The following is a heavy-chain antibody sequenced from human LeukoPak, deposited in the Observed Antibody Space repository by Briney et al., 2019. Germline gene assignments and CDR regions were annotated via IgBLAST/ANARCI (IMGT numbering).Heavy chain of an antibody. D-gene: IGHD2-2*01. V-gene: IGHV4-39*01. CDR1: GGSISSSSYY. Sequence: SETLSLTCTVSGGSISSSSYYWGWIRQPPGKGLEWIGSIYYSGSTYYNPSLKSRVTISVDTSKNQFSLKVSSVTAADTAVYYCARLDCSSTSCYGGAFDIWGQGTMVTVSS. CDR3: ARLDCSSTSCYGGAFDI. J-gene: IGHJ3*02. CDR2: IYYSGST.